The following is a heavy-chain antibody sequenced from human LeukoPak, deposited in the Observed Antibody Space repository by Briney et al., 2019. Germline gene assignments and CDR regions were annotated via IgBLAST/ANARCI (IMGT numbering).Heavy chain of an antibody. CDR2: INRSGSA. CDR3: ARAHYATASPAGGL. D-gene: IGHD2-2*01. J-gene: IGHJ4*02. V-gene: IGHV4-39*06. CDR1: GGSISSSSYY. Sequence: PSETLSLTCTVSGGSISSSSYYWGWIRQPPGRGLEWIGEINRSGSANYNPSLRSRVTVSVDTSKSQFPLKLSSVTAADTAVYYCARAHYATASPAGGLWGQGTLVTVSS.